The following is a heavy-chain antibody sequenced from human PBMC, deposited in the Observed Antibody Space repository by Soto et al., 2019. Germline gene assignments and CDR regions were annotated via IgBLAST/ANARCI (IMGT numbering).Heavy chain of an antibody. V-gene: IGHV4-4*07. CDR2: LNTYGNH. J-gene: IGHJ5*02. CDR3: GRESGETWDYEAS. Sequence: QVQLQESGPGLVRPSETLSLTCTVSGGSISSYRWSWIRQPAGKGLEWIGRLNTYGNHHYNPSLKSRVTVSVDTSRNQFFLTLRSVTAADSAVYHCGRESGETWDYEASWGQGTPVTVSS. CDR1: GGSISSYR. D-gene: IGHD1-7*01.